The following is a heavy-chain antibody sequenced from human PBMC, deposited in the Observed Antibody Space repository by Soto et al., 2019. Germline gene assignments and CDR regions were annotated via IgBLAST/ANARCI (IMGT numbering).Heavy chain of an antibody. V-gene: IGHV3-7*01. CDR2: IKQDGSEK. D-gene: IGHD6-19*01. CDR3: ARDSSGWSGMSLDY. CDR1: GFTFSSYW. Sequence: GGSLRLSCAASGFTFSSYWMSWVRQAPGKGLEWVANIKQDGSEKNYVDSVKGRFTISRDNAKNTLYLQMNSLRAEDTAVYYCARDSSGWSGMSLDYWGQGTLVTVSS. J-gene: IGHJ4*02.